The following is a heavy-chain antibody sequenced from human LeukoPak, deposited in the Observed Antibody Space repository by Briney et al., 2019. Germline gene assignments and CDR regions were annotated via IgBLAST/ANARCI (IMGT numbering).Heavy chain of an antibody. CDR1: GGSFSGYY. J-gene: IGHJ5*02. Sequence: SETLSLTCAVYGGSFSGYYWSWIRQPPGKGLEWIGEINHSGSTNYNPSLKSRVTISVDTSKNQFSLKLSSVTAADTAVYYCARSSGYSYGYGFWFDPWGQGTLVTVSS. V-gene: IGHV4-34*01. D-gene: IGHD5-18*01. CDR2: INHSGST. CDR3: ARSSGYSYGYGFWFDP.